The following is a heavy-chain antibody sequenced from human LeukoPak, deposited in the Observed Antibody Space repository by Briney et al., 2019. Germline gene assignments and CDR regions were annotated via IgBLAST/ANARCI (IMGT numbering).Heavy chain of an antibody. D-gene: IGHD6-13*01. Sequence: SETLSLTCTVSGGSVGSSSFYWGWIHQPPGKGLEWIGSIYYTGSTYYNPSLKSRVTISVDTSKNQFSLKLTSVTAADTAVYYCARHIGGIAASGDAFDIWGQGTMVTVSS. CDR2: IYYTGST. CDR1: GGSVGSSSFY. CDR3: ARHIGGIAASGDAFDI. J-gene: IGHJ3*02. V-gene: IGHV4-39*01.